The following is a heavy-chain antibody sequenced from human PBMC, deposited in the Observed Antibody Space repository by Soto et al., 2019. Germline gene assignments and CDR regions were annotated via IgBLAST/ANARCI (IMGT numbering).Heavy chain of an antibody. Sequence: QLQLQESGSGLVKPSLTLSLTCAVSGGSISSGGYSRSWIRQPPGKGLEWIGYIYHSGSTYYNPSLKSRVTISVDRSKNQFSLKLSSVTAADTAVYYCARGDYYYYYGMDVWGQGTTVTVPS. CDR3: ARGDYYYYYGMDV. CDR2: IYHSGST. V-gene: IGHV4-30-2*01. CDR1: GGSISSGGYS. J-gene: IGHJ6*02.